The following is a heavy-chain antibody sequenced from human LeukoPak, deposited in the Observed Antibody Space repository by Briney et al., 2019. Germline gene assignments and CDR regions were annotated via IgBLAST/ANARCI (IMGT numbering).Heavy chain of an antibody. CDR3: ARANILTGYYTRWRSYYFDY. D-gene: IGHD3-9*01. J-gene: IGHJ4*02. CDR1: GGSISSYY. CDR2: IYYSGST. V-gene: IGHV4-59*01. Sequence: SETLSLTCTVSGGSISSYYWSWIRQSPGKGLEWIGYIYYSGSTNYNPSLKSRVTISVDTSKNQFSLKLSSVTAADTAVYYCARANILTGYYTRWRSYYFDYWGQGTLVTVSS.